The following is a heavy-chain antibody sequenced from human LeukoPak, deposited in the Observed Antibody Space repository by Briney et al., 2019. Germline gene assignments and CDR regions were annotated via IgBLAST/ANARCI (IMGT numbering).Heavy chain of an antibody. CDR3: ARGGEAVRFLEWLLSPFDY. V-gene: IGHV1-8*03. D-gene: IGHD3-3*01. CDR1: GYTFTSYD. CDR2: MNPNSGNT. J-gene: IGHJ4*02. Sequence: ASVKVSCKASGYTFTSYDINWVRQATGQGLEWMGWMNPNSGNTGYAQKFQGRVTITTDESTSTAYMELSSLRSEDTAVYYCARGGEAVRFLEWLLSPFDYWGQGTLVTVSS.